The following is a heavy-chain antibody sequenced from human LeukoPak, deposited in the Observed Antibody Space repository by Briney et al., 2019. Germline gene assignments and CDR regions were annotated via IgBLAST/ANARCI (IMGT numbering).Heavy chain of an antibody. CDR3: ASLRYFDY. CDR2: ISSSGSTI. CDR1: GFTFSSYE. J-gene: IGHJ4*02. Sequence: GGSLRLSCAASGFTFSSYEMNWVRQAPGKELEWVSYISSSGSTIYYADSVKGRFTISRDNAKNSLYLQMNSLRAEDTAVYYSASLRYFDYWGQGTLVTVSS. V-gene: IGHV3-48*03.